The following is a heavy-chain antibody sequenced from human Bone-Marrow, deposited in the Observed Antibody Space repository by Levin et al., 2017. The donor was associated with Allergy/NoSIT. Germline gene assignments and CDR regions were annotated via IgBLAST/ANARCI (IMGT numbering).Heavy chain of an antibody. D-gene: IGHD6-13*01. CDR1: GLIFRSYD. V-gene: IGHV3-23*01. CDR3: AKAAGQSSSWNWYYGMDV. CDR2: ISGSGSST. J-gene: IGHJ6*02. Sequence: PGGSLRLSCVASGLIFRSYDINWVRQAPGKGLEWVSGISGSGSSTYYADSVKGRFTISRDNSKNTVFLQMSSLGVNDTAVYYCAKAAGQSSSWNWYYGMDVWSQGTTVTVSS.